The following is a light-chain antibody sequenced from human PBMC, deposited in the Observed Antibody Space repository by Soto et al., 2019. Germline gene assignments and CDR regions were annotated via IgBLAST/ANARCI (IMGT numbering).Light chain of an antibody. V-gene: IGKV3-11*01. J-gene: IGKJ5*01. CDR3: QQRSHWPPIT. CDR2: DAS. Sequence: EIVLTQSPATLSLSPGERATLSCRASQSVSSYLAWYQQKPGQAPRLLIYDASNRATGIPARFSGSGSGTDFTLPISSLEPEDLAVYYCQQRSHWPPITFGQGTRLEIK. CDR1: QSVSSY.